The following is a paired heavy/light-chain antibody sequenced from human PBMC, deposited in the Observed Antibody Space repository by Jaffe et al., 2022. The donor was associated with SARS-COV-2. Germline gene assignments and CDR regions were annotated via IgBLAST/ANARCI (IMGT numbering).Light chain of an antibody. CDR3: QHYNNWPLT. J-gene: IGKJ4*01. CDR1: QSVSNN. Sequence: EVVMTQSPGTLSVSPGERATLSCRASQSVSNNLAWYQQKPGQTPRLLIYDAYKRATGIPARFSASGSGTEFTLTISSLQSEDLAVYYCQHYNNWPLTFGGGTNVEIK. V-gene: IGKV3-15*01. CDR2: DAY.
Heavy chain of an antibody. CDR2: IHYSGNT. V-gene: IGHV4-39*01. CDR1: GGSISSSNYC. Sequence: QLQLQGSGPGLVEPSETLSLTCSVSGGSISSSNYCWAWIRQSPGKGLEWIGNIHYSGNTRYNPSLRSRVTMFVDTSKNQFSLKLSSVTVADTAVYYCARHPGYCSDSSCYGQYTMDVWAQGTTVTVSS. D-gene: IGHD2-15*01. CDR3: ARHPGYCSDSSCYGQYTMDV. J-gene: IGHJ6*02.